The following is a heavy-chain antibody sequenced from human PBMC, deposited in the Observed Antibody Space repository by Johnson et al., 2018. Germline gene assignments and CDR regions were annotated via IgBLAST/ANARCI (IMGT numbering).Heavy chain of an antibody. CDR1: GFTFSSYW. Sequence: ESGGGLVQPGGSLRLACAASGFTFSSYWMSWVRQAPGKGLEWVATIKQDVSQTYYVDSVKGRFTIPRDNAKNSLYRQMNSLRAEDTALYYCARESPAAISNGAFDIWGQGTMVTVSS. D-gene: IGHD2-2*01. CDR3: ARESPAAISNGAFDI. CDR2: IKQDVSQT. V-gene: IGHV3-7*01. J-gene: IGHJ3*02.